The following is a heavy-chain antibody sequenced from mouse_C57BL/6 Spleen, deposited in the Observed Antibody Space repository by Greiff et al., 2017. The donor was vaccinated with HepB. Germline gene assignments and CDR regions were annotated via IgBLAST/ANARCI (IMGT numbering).Heavy chain of an antibody. Sequence: VQLKESGPELVKPGASVKISCKASGYSFTDYNMNWVKQSNGKSLEWIGVINPNYGTTSYNQKFKGKATLTVDQSSSTAYMQLNSLTSEDSAVYYCARGYGSSPYWYFDVWGTGTTVTVSS. CDR3: ARGYGSSPYWYFDV. V-gene: IGHV1-39*01. D-gene: IGHD1-1*01. J-gene: IGHJ1*03. CDR1: GYSFTDYN. CDR2: INPNYGTT.